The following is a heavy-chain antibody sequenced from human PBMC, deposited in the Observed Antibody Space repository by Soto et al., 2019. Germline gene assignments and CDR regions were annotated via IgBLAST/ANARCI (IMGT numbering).Heavy chain of an antibody. Sequence: QVQLVQSGAEVKKPGASVKVSCKASGYTFTSYDINWVRQATGQGLEWMGWMNPNSGNTGYAQKFQGRVTMTRNTSISTAYMELSSLRSEDTAVYYCARDIVLVPAARRGQPGNGMDVWGQGTTVTVSS. J-gene: IGHJ6*02. V-gene: IGHV1-8*01. CDR1: GYTFTSYD. CDR3: ARDIVLVPAARRGQPGNGMDV. D-gene: IGHD2-2*01. CDR2: MNPNSGNT.